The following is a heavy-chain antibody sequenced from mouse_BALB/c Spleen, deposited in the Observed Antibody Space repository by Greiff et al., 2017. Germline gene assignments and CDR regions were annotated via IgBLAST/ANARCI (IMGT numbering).Heavy chain of an antibody. V-gene: IGHV5-6-4*01. CDR3: TRDRGIYGSPLDY. CDR2: ISSGGSYT. Sequence: EVQLVESGGGLVKPGGSLKLSCAASGFTFSSYTMSWVRQTPEKRLEWVATISSGGSYTYYPDSVKGRFTISRDNAKNTLYLQMSSLKSEDTAMYYCTRDRGIYGSPLDYWGQGTTLTVAS. D-gene: IGHD2-1*01. CDR1: GFTFSSYT. J-gene: IGHJ2*01.